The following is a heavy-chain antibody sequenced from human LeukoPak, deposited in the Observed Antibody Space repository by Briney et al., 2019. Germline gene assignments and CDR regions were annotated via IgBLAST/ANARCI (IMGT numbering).Heavy chain of an antibody. J-gene: IGHJ4*02. CDR1: GFAFSTYW. Sequence: PGGPLRLSCAASGFAFSTYWMTWVRQAPGMGLAWVATIKQDGSEEYYVDSVKGRFTISRDNTKNSLYLQMNSLRAEDTAMYYCAKPYYYSSGSLKWGQGTLVTVSS. CDR3: AKPYYYSSGSLK. V-gene: IGHV3-7*01. CDR2: IKQDGSEE. D-gene: IGHD3-10*01.